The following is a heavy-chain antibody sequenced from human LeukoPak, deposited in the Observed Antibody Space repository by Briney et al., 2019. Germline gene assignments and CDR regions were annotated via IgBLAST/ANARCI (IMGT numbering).Heavy chain of an antibody. CDR1: GGSISSSSYY. V-gene: IGHV4-39*07. CDR3: ARGRYYDFWSGYSYYYYYMDV. Sequence: PSETLSLTCTVSGGSISSSSYYWGWIRQPPGKGLEWIGSIYYSGSTYYNPSLKSRVTISVDTSKNQFSLKLSSVTAADTAVYYCARGRYYDFWSGYSYYYYYMDVWGKGTTVTVSS. D-gene: IGHD3-3*01. CDR2: IYYSGST. J-gene: IGHJ6*03.